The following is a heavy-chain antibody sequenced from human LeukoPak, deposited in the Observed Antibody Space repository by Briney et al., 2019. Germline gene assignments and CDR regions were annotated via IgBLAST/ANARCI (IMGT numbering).Heavy chain of an antibody. Sequence: SSETLSLTCGVSGGSVRSDISHWSWIRHPPGKGLEWIGCVRYSGSANYNPSLESRVTMSLDNSKNQFSLDLTSVTAADTAVYYCARNRGWYITDVWGQGAAVTVSS. CDR2: VRYSGSA. CDR1: GGSVRSDISH. V-gene: IGHV4-61*01. D-gene: IGHD6-19*01. J-gene: IGHJ6*02. CDR3: ARNRGWYITDV.